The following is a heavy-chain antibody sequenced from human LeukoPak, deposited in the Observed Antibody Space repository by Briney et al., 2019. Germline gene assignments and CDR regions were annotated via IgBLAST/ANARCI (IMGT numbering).Heavy chain of an antibody. Sequence: PGGSLRLSCAASGFTFSSYGMTWVRQAPGKGLEWVSYISSSSSTIYYADSVKGRFTISRDNAKNSLYLQMNSLRAEDTAVYYCARDVVSSSSLGKGWKKYYFDYWGQGTLVTVSS. V-gene: IGHV3-48*01. CDR2: ISSSSSTI. CDR1: GFTFSSYG. D-gene: IGHD6-6*01. CDR3: ARDVVSSSSLGKGWKKYYFDY. J-gene: IGHJ4*02.